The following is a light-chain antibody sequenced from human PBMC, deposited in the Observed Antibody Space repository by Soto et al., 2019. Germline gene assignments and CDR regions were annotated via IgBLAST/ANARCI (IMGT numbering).Light chain of an antibody. CDR1: RSDVGGYNY. V-gene: IGLV2-14*01. Sequence: QSVLTQPASVSGSPGQSITISCTGTRSDVGGYNYVSWYQQHPGKAPKLMIYDVSNRPSGVSNRFSGSKSGNTASLTIFGFQAEDEADYYCSSYTSSSDLDVFGTGTKATVL. J-gene: IGLJ1*01. CDR3: SSYTSSSDLDV. CDR2: DVS.